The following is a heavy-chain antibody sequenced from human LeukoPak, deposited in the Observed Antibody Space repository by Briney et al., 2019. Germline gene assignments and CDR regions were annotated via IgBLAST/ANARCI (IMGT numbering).Heavy chain of an antibody. CDR3: ARLRLEQLGDHYYYYYMDV. J-gene: IGHJ6*03. Sequence: GGSLRLSCAASGFTFSSYSMNWVRQAPGKGLEWVSYISSSSSTIYYADSVKGRFTISRDNAKNSLYLQMNSLRAEDTAVYYCARLRLEQLGDHYYYYYMDVWGKGTTVTVSS. CDR2: ISSSSSTI. V-gene: IGHV3-48*01. D-gene: IGHD1/OR15-1a*01. CDR1: GFTFSSYS.